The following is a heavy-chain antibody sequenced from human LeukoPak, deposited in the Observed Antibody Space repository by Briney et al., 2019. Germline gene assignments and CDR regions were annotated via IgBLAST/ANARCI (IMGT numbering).Heavy chain of an antibody. Sequence: GGSLRLSCAGSGFNFGIYSMDWVRQAPGKGLEWVAYISAGSTGIFYAASVKGRFSISRDNAQKSLYLQMNSLRAEDTAIYYCVREKGGFGFVLWGRGTLVTVSS. J-gene: IGHJ4*02. V-gene: IGHV3-48*04. D-gene: IGHD3-16*01. CDR1: GFNFGIYS. CDR3: VREKGGFGFVL. CDR2: ISAGSTGI.